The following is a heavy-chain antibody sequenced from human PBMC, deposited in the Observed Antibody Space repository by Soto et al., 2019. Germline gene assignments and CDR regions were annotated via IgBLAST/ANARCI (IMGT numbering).Heavy chain of an antibody. J-gene: IGHJ6*03. CDR2: IYESGTT. CDR1: GASISSSNW. Sequence: QVQLQESGPGLVKPSGTLSLTCAVSGASISSSNWWSWVRQPPGKGLEWIGEIYESGTTNYNPSLSSRVAISVDKAKNLFSLSLSSVTVADTVVYYCARWFLRTSNPGYYYYIDVWGKGTTVTVSS. CDR3: ARWFLRTSNPGYYYYIDV. D-gene: IGHD1-1*01. V-gene: IGHV4-4*02.